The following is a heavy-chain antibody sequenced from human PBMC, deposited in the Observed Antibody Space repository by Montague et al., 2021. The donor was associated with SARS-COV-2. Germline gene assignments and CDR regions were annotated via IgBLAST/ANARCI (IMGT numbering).Heavy chain of an antibody. V-gene: IGHV4-31*03. CDR1: GGSINSGCYY. D-gene: IGHD6-19*01. CDR2: IFYSTXT. J-gene: IGHJ3*02. Sequence: TLSLTCTVSGGSINSGCYYWSWIRQHPGQGLEWFGYIFYSTXTXYXXXXQXRLTISVDTSKNQFSLKLRSVTAAYTTVYYCARVTFVSSGWYPDAFDIWGQGTMVTVSS. CDR3: ARVTFVSSGWYPDAFDI.